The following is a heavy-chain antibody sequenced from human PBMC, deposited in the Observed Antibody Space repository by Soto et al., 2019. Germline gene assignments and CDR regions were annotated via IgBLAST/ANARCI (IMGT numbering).Heavy chain of an antibody. CDR3: AKARFYFDSSPYDS. CDR2: INADGTDT. V-gene: IGHV3-43*02. D-gene: IGHD3-22*01. J-gene: IGHJ4*02. Sequence: EVQLVESGGGVVQPGGSLRLSCAASGFTFEDYALHWVRQSSGKGPEWVSLINADGTDTYYAHSVNGRFTISRDNRKASFFLQMNSLRPEDSAMYYCAKARFYFDSSPYDSCGQGTLVTVTS. CDR1: GFTFEDYA.